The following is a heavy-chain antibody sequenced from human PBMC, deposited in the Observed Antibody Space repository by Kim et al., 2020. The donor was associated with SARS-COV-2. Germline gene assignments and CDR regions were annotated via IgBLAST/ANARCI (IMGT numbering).Heavy chain of an antibody. Sequence: SETLSLTCTVSGYSISSGYYWGWIRQPPGKGLEWIGSIYHSGSTYYNPSLKSRVTISVDTSKNQFSLKLSSVTAADTAVYYCAREGGSYFAYWGQGTLVT. CDR3: AREGGSYFAY. V-gene: IGHV4-38-2*02. D-gene: IGHD1-26*01. J-gene: IGHJ4*02. CDR1: GYSISSGYY. CDR2: IYHSGST.